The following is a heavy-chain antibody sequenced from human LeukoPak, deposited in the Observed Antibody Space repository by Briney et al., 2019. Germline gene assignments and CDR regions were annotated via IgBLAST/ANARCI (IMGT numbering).Heavy chain of an antibody. CDR3: ARRYYDFWSGSHDAFDI. CDR1: GGSISSISYY. V-gene: IGHV4-39*01. Sequence: PSETLSLTCTVSGGSISSISYYWGWIRQPPGKGLDWIGSISYNENTYYNPSLKSRVTISRDTSENQFSLKLSSVTAADTAVYYCARRYYDFWSGSHDAFDIWGQGTMVTVSS. CDR2: ISYNENT. J-gene: IGHJ3*02. D-gene: IGHD3-3*01.